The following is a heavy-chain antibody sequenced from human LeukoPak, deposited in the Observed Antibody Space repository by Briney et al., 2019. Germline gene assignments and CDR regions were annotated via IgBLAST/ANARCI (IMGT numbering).Heavy chain of an antibody. J-gene: IGHJ4*02. CDR1: GFAFSKYA. CDR3: AKGTTYYDILTGYGYPYYFDH. Sequence: PGGSLRLSCAASGFAFSKYAMSWVRQAPGKGLEWVSAISGSGGSKYYADSVKGRFTISRDNSKNTLYAQMNSLRAEDTATYYCAKGTTYYDILTGYGYPYYFDHWGQGTLVTVSS. V-gene: IGHV3-23*01. CDR2: ISGSGGSK. D-gene: IGHD3-9*01.